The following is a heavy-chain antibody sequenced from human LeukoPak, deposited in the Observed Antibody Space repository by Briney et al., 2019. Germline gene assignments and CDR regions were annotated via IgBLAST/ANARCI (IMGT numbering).Heavy chain of an antibody. Sequence: GGSLRLSCAASRFTFRGHWMHWVRQAPGKGLVWVSRINPDGSITTYADSVKGRFTISRDNAKNTLYLQMNSLRAEETAVYYCVRSLLGVNDYWGQGTLITVSS. CDR1: RFTFRGHW. D-gene: IGHD3-10*01. CDR2: INPDGSIT. V-gene: IGHV3-74*01. J-gene: IGHJ4*02. CDR3: VRSLLGVNDY.